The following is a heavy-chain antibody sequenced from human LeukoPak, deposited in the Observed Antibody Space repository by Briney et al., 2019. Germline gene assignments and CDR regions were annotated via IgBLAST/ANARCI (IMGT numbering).Heavy chain of an antibody. J-gene: IGHJ4*02. CDR1: GFTFSSYW. D-gene: IGHD6-19*01. Sequence: GGSLRLSCAASGFTFSSYWMSWVRQAPGKGLVWVSRTNSDGSDTSYADSVKGRFTISRDNAKNTLYLQMNSLRVEDTAVYYCVRDSSGSYWGQGTQVTVSS. V-gene: IGHV3-74*01. CDR2: TNSDGSDT. CDR3: VRDSSGSY.